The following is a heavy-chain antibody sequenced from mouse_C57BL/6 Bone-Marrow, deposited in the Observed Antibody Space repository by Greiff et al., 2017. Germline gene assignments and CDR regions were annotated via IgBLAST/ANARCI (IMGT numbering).Heavy chain of an antibody. CDR1: GYTFTDYN. CDR2: INPHNGGT. Sequence: VQLQQSGPELVKPGASVKISCKASGYTFTDYNMDWVKQSHGKSLEWIGDINPHNGGTISNQKFKGKATLTVDKSSSTAYMELRSLTSEDTAVYYCARKVLRRGYFDVWGTGTTVTVSS. D-gene: IGHD1-2*01. J-gene: IGHJ1*03. V-gene: IGHV1-18*01. CDR3: ARKVLRRGYFDV.